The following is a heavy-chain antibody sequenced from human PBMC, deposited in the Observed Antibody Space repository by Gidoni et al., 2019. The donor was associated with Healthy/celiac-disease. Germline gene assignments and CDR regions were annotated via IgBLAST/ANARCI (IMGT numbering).Heavy chain of an antibody. CDR2: INPNSGGT. V-gene: IGHV1-2*02. Sequence: QVQLVQSGAEVQKPGASVTVSCKASGYTFTGYYMHWVRQAPGKGLEWMGWINPNSGGTNYAQKFQGRVTMTRDTSISTAYMELSRLRSDDTAVYYCARAPNYSTNWFDPWGQGTLVTVSS. D-gene: IGHD4-4*01. CDR1: GYTFTGYY. CDR3: ARAPNYSTNWFDP. J-gene: IGHJ5*02.